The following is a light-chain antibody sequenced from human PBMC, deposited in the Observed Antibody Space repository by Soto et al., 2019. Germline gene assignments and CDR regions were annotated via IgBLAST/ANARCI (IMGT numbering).Light chain of an antibody. Sequence: QSVLTQPPSASGTPGQRVTISCSGSSSNIGSNTVNWYQQLPGTAPKLLIYSNNQQPSGVPDRFSGSKSGPSASLAISGLQSEDEADYYCAAWDDSLNGRCVVSGGGTKLTVL. CDR2: SNN. CDR1: SSNIGSNT. V-gene: IGLV1-44*01. CDR3: AAWDDSLNGRCVV. J-gene: IGLJ2*01.